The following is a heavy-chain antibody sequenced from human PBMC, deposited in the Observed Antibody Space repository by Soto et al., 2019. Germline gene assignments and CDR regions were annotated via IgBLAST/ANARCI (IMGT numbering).Heavy chain of an antibody. J-gene: IGHJ6*02. D-gene: IGHD3-22*01. V-gene: IGHV1-69*13. CDR2: IIPIFGTA. CDR1: GGTFSSYA. Sequence: SVKVSCKASGGTFSSYAISWVRQAPGQGLEWMGGIIPIFGTANYAQKFQGRVTITADESTSTAYMELSSLRSEDTAVYYCARTTDSSGYPSGYYYYYYGMDVWGQGTTVTVSS. CDR3: ARTTDSSGYPSGYYYYYYGMDV.